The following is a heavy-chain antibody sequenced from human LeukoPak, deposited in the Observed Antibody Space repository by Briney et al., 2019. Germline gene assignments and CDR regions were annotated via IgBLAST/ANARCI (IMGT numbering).Heavy chain of an antibody. CDR1: GYSFSSYW. D-gene: IGHD1-7*01. CDR2: IYPGDSDT. V-gene: IGHV5-51*01. Sequence: GESLKISCKGSGYSFSSYWSGWVRQLPGKGLEGMGIIYPGDSDTRYSPSFQGQVTISADKSIRTAYLQWSRLKASDTAMYYCARDALGWNYYFDYWGQGTLVTVSS. CDR3: ARDALGWNYYFDY. J-gene: IGHJ4*02.